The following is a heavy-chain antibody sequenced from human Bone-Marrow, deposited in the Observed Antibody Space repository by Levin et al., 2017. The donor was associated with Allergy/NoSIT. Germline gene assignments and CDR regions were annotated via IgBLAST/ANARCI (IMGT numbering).Heavy chain of an antibody. J-gene: IGHJ6*02. Sequence: SETLSLTCTVSGGSISSSSYYWGWIRQPPGKGLEWIGSIYYSGSTYYNPSLKSRVTISVDTSKNQFSLKLSSVTAADTAVYYCARSYGSGFYGMDVWGQGTTVTVSS. CDR1: GGSISSSSYY. D-gene: IGHD3-10*01. V-gene: IGHV4-39*07. CDR2: IYYSGST. CDR3: ARSYGSGFYGMDV.